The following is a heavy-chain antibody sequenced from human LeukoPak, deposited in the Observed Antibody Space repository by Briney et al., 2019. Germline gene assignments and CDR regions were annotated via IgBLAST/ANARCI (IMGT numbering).Heavy chain of an antibody. Sequence: PSETLSLTCTVSGDSISSSISYWSWMRQPPGKGLEWIGSIYYSGSTHYNPSLKSRVIISVDTSKNQFSLKLSSVTAADTAVYYCARNHTHEGYGYYFDYWGQGTLITVSS. CDR1: GDSISSSISY. J-gene: IGHJ4*02. D-gene: IGHD5-18*01. CDR2: IYYSGST. CDR3: ARNHTHEGYGYYFDY. V-gene: IGHV4-39*01.